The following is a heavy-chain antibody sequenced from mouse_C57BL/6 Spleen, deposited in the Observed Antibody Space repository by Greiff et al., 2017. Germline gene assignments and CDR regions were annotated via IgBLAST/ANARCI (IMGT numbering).Heavy chain of an antibody. V-gene: IGHV8-8*01. Sequence: QVTLKVSGPGLLQPSQTLSLTCSFSGFSLSTFGMGVGWIRQPSGNGLDWLAHIWWDDDKYYNPVLKSRLLISKDTSKNQVYLKIANVDTADTATYYWARKQLMPGWCAYWGQGTRVTVSA. D-gene: IGHD3-2*02. CDR3: ARKQLMPGWCAY. CDR1: GFSLSTFGMG. CDR2: IWWDDDK. J-gene: IGHJ3*01.